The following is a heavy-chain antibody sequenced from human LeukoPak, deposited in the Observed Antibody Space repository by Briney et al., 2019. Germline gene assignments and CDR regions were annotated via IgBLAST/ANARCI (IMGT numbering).Heavy chain of an antibody. D-gene: IGHD1-26*01. J-gene: IGHJ4*02. Sequence: SETLSLTCTVSGGSISGSSYYWNWIRQSPGKGLEWIGEITHNGGTNYNPSLKSRVTISVGTSKNQIFLNLSSVTAADTAVYYCARGWDGGTYQTGGGYYSDKWGQGTLVTVSS. CDR2: ITHNGGT. CDR1: GGSISGSSYY. CDR3: ARGWDGGTYQTGGGYYSDK. V-gene: IGHV4-39*07.